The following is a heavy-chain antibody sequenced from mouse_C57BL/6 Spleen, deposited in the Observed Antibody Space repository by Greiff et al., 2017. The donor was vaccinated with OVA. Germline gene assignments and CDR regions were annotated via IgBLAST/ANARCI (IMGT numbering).Heavy chain of an antibody. CDR3: ARTPYYYGSSDWYFDV. CDR1: GYTFTSYT. J-gene: IGHJ1*03. CDR2: INPSSGYT. D-gene: IGHD1-1*01. Sequence: QVQLQQSGADLARPGASVKMSCKASGYTFTSYTMHWVKQRPGQGLEWIGYINPSSGYTKYNQKFKDKATLTADKSSSTAYMQLSSLTSEDSAVYYCARTPYYYGSSDWYFDVWGTGTTVTVSS. V-gene: IGHV1-4*01.